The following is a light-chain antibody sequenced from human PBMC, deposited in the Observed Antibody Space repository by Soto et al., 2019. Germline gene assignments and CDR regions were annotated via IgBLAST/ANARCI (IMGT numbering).Light chain of an antibody. CDR2: DVS. Sequence: QSVLTQPASVSGSPGQSITISCTGTSSDVGGYRYVSWYQQYPGKVPKLILYDVSSRPSRVSNRFSGSKSGNTASLTISGLQAEDEADYYCNSYTSASTVIFGGGTQLTVL. J-gene: IGLJ2*01. V-gene: IGLV2-14*03. CDR3: NSYTSASTVI. CDR1: SSDVGGYRY.